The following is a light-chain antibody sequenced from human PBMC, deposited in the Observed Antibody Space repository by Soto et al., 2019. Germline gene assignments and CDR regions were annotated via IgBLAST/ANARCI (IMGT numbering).Light chain of an antibody. CDR3: CSYAGSYTLYV. J-gene: IGLJ1*01. Sequence: QSVLTQPRSVSGSPGQSVTISCTGTSSDVGGYNYVSWYQQHPGTAPKLMIYDVSMRPSGVPDRCSGSKSGNTASLTISGLQAEDEADYYCCSYAGSYTLYVFGTGTKLTVL. CDR2: DVS. V-gene: IGLV2-11*01. CDR1: SSDVGGYNY.